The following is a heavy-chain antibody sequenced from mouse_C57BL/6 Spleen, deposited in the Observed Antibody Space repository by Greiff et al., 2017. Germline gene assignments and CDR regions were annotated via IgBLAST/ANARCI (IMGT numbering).Heavy chain of an antibody. Sequence: QVQLQQSGPELVKPGASVKISCKASGYAFSSSWMNWVKQRPGKGLEWIGRIYPGDGDTNYNGKFKGKATLTADKSSSTAYMQRSSLTSEDSAVYFCARDINTVYFDYWGQGTTLTVSS. CDR2: IYPGDGDT. V-gene: IGHV1-82*01. CDR1: GYAFSSSW. D-gene: IGHD1-1*01. CDR3: ARDINTVYFDY. J-gene: IGHJ2*01.